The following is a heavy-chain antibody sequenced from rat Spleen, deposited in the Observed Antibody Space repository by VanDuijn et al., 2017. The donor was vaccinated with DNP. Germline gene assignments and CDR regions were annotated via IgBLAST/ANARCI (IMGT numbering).Heavy chain of an antibody. J-gene: IGHJ2*01. CDR2: ISASGGST. CDR3: TTGYPGTLDY. V-gene: IGHV5-31*01. Sequence: EVQLVESGGDLVQPGRSLKLSCVASGFTFNNYLMTWIRQVPGKGLEWVASISASGGSTSYRDSVKGRFTISRDNANRTLYLQMNSPRSEDTATYYCTTGYPGTLDYWGQGVMVTVSS. D-gene: IGHD1-4*01. CDR1: GFTFNNYL.